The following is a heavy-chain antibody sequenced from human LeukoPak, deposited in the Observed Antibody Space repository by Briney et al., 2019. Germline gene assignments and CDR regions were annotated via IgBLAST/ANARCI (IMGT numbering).Heavy chain of an antibody. CDR3: AKERYSSSV. CDR2: ISGSGGST. V-gene: IGHV3-23*01. Sequence: PGGSLRLSCAASGFTFSSYAMSWVRQAPGKGLECASAISGSGGSTYCADSVKGRFTISRDNSKNTLYLQMNSLRAQDTAVYYCAKERYSSSVWGQGTLVTVSS. J-gene: IGHJ4*02. D-gene: IGHD6-13*01. CDR1: GFTFSSYA.